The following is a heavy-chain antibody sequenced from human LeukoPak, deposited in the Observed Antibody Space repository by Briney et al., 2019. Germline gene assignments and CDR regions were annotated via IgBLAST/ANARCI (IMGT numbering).Heavy chain of an antibody. CDR1: RFTFCTYA. D-gene: IGHD3-16*01. CDR2: MSGSGGST. CDR3: ANFGAGGFDI. Sequence: GGALRLSCAASRFTFCTYAMNWVRQAPGKGLEKGLEWFSAMSGSGGSTYYADSVKGRLNISRENSKNSLYLQMNSRTAEDTAVYYRANFGAGGFDIWGQGTMVTVS. J-gene: IGHJ3*02. V-gene: IGHV3-23*01.